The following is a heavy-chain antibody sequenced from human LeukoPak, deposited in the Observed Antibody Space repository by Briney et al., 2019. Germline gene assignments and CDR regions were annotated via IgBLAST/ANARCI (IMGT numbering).Heavy chain of an antibody. CDR1: GGTFSSYA. V-gene: IGHV1-69*13. Sequence: ASVKVSCKASGGTFSSYAISWVRQAPGRGLEWMGGIIPIFGTANYAQKFQGRVTITADEPTSTAYMELSSLRSEDTAVYYCARIDIVVVPAATGPAADYYYGMDVWGQGTTVTVSS. CDR2: IIPIFGTA. J-gene: IGHJ6*02. D-gene: IGHD2-2*01. CDR3: ARIDIVVVPAATGPAADYYYGMDV.